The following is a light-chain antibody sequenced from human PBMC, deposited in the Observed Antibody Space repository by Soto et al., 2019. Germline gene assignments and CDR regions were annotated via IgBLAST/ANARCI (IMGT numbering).Light chain of an antibody. Sequence: QSVLTQPASVSGSPGQSITISCTGTSSDVGGYNYVSWYQQHPGKAPNLMIYDVSNRPSGVSNRFSGSKSGNTASLTISGLQAEDEADYYCSSYTRSSTLDVFGPGTKLTVL. V-gene: IGLV2-14*01. CDR1: SSDVGGYNY. CDR2: DVS. J-gene: IGLJ1*01. CDR3: SSYTRSSTLDV.